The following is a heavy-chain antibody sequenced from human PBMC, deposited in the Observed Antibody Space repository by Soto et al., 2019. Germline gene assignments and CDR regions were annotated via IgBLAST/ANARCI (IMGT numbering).Heavy chain of an antibody. Sequence: SVKVSCKTSGFTFTSSAVQWVRQARGQRLEWMGWIVVGSAYTNYAEKLQDRVTMTTDISTSTAYMELRSLRSDDTAVYYCAREPEDIVVVVAPRDAFDIWGQGTMVTVSS. CDR1: GFTFTSSA. V-gene: IGHV1-58*01. J-gene: IGHJ3*02. D-gene: IGHD2-15*01. CDR2: IVVGSAYT. CDR3: AREPEDIVVVVAPRDAFDI.